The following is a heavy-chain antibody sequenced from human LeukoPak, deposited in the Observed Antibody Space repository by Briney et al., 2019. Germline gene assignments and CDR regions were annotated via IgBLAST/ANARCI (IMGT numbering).Heavy chain of an antibody. D-gene: IGHD3-3*01. CDR2: INPSGGST. Sequence: ASVKVSCKASGYTFTSYYMHWVRQAPGQGLEWMGIINPSGGSTSYAQKFQGRVTMTRDTSTSTVYMELSSLRSEDTAVYYCARGARITIFGVVIKSGGWFDPWGQGTLVTVSS. CDR3: ARGARITIFGVVIKSGGWFDP. J-gene: IGHJ5*02. CDR1: GYTFTSYY. V-gene: IGHV1-46*01.